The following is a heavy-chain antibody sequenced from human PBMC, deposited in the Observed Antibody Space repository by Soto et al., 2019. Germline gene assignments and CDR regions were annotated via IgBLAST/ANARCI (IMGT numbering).Heavy chain of an antibody. CDR1: GGSISSYY. J-gene: IGHJ4*02. Sequence: SETLSLTCTVSGGSISSYYWSWIRQPPGKGLEWIGYIYYSWSTNYHPSLKSRVTISVDTSKNQFSLKLSSVTAADTAVYYCARHGGWWEVLYYFDYWGQGTLVTVSS. D-gene: IGHD1-26*01. CDR2: IYYSWST. CDR3: ARHGGWWEVLYYFDY. V-gene: IGHV4-59*08.